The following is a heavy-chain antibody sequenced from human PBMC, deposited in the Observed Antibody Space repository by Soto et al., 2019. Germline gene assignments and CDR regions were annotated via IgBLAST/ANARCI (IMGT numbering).Heavy chain of an antibody. D-gene: IGHD3-16*01. Sequence: AGGSLRLSCAASGFTVSSNYMSLVRQAPGKGLEWVSVIYSGGSTYYADSVKGRFTISRDNSKNTLYLQMNSLRAEDTAVYYCARGLYDYVRGGDAFDIWGQGTMVTVSS. CDR3: ARGLYDYVRGGDAFDI. CDR2: IYSGGST. CDR1: GFTVSSNY. V-gene: IGHV3-53*01. J-gene: IGHJ3*02.